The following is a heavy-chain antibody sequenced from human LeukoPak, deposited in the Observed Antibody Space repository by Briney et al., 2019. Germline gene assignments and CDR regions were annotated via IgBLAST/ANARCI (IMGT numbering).Heavy chain of an antibody. J-gene: IGHJ4*02. Sequence: SETLSLTCAVFGGSFSSYFWSWIRQSPGKGLEWIGEINHSGSTNYNPSLKSRVTISVDTSKNQFSLKLSSVTAADTAVYYCARRIRLLWFGEVFDYWGQGTLVTVSS. CDR1: GGSFSSYF. D-gene: IGHD3-10*01. CDR3: ARRIRLLWFGEVFDY. V-gene: IGHV4-34*01. CDR2: INHSGST.